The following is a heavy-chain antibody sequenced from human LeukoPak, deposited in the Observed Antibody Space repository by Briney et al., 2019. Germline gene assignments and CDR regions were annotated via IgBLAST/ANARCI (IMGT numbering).Heavy chain of an antibody. Sequence: GESLKISSKGSGYSFASYWIAWVRQMPGKGLEWMGIIYPGDSDTRYSPSFQGQVTISADESISTAYLQWSSLKASDTAIYYCARQWGDCSSTSCYSAYWGQGTLVTVSS. V-gene: IGHV5-51*01. D-gene: IGHD2-2*01. CDR1: GYSFASYW. CDR2: IYPGDSDT. J-gene: IGHJ4*02. CDR3: ARQWGDCSSTSCYSAY.